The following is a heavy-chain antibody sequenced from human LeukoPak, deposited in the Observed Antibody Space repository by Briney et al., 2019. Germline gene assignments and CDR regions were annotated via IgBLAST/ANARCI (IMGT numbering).Heavy chain of an antibody. CDR1: GGSFSGYY. J-gene: IGHJ5*02. CDR3: ARGPRSGSCPAARQSHCFDP. CDR2: INHSGST. V-gene: IGHV4-34*01. D-gene: IGHD3-10*01. Sequence: SETLSLTCAVYGGSFSGYYWSWIRQPSGKGLEWIGEINHSGSTNYNPSLKSRVTISVDTSKNQFSLKLSSVTAADTAVYYCARGPRSGSCPAARQSHCFDPWGQGTLVTVSS.